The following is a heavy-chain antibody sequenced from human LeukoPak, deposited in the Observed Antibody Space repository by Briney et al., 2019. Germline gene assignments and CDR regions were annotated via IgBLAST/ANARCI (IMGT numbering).Heavy chain of an antibody. V-gene: IGHV1-18*01. J-gene: IGHJ6*02. Sequence: ASVKVSCKASGYTFTSYGISWERQAPGQGLEWMGWISAYNGNTNYAQKLQGRVTMTTDTSTSTAYMELRSLRSDDTAVYYCARRNCGGDCYSYYYYGMDVWGQGTTVTVSS. D-gene: IGHD2-21*02. CDR3: ARRNCGGDCYSYYYYGMDV. CDR1: GYTFTSYG. CDR2: ISAYNGNT.